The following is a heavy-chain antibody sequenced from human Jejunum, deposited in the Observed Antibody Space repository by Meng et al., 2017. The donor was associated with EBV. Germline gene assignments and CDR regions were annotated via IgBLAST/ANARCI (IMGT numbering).Heavy chain of an antibody. V-gene: IGHV1-8*01. D-gene: IGHD5-24*01. CDR1: GYIFTSFD. CDR3: ARAMDFFDY. Sequence: QVQLVQSGAEVKKPGASVKVSCKTSGYIFTSFDINWVRQAPGQGLEWMGCMNPNSGYTVYAQKFQGRVAMPRDTSMSTVFMELTSLRSEDTAVYYCARAMDFFDYWGQGTLVTVSS. J-gene: IGHJ4*02. CDR2: MNPNSGYT.